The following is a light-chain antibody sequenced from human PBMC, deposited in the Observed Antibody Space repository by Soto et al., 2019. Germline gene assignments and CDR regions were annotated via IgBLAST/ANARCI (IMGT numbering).Light chain of an antibody. V-gene: IGKV1-5*01. J-gene: IGKJ1*01. Sequence: DIQMTQCPSTLSASLGDRVTITCRASQTVNAWLAWYQHKPGKAPKPLIYDASSLESGVPARFSGSGSGTEFILTISSLQPDDVGTYYCQQYNTHSGTFGQGTKVDIK. CDR1: QTVNAW. CDR3: QQYNTHSGT. CDR2: DAS.